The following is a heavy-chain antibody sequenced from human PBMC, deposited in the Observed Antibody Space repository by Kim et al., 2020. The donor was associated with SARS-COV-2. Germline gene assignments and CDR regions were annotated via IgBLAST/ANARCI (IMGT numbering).Heavy chain of an antibody. CDR3: AREDYYDSSGYYYGSIGNDY. V-gene: IGHV3-48*02. D-gene: IGHD3-22*01. J-gene: IGHJ4*02. CDR2: ISSSSSTI. CDR1: GFTFSSYS. Sequence: GGSLRLSCAASGFTFSSYSMNWVRQAPGKGLEWVSYISSSSSTIYYADSVKGRFTISRDNAKNSLYLQMNSLRDEDTAVYYCAREDYYDSSGYYYGSIGNDYWGQGTLVTVSS.